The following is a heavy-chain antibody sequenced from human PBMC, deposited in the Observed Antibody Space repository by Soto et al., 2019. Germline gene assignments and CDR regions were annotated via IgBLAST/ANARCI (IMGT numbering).Heavy chain of an antibody. Sequence: QVQLVQSGAEEKKPGASVKVSCKASGYTFTIFAIHWVRQAPGQRLEWMGWINAGNGGTKYSQRFQGRVTISRDTSASTAHMELTSLTSEDTAVYYCARGAAGSSRPYGMDVWGQGTTVTVSS. CDR2: INAGNGGT. CDR3: ARGAAGSSRPYGMDV. V-gene: IGHV1-3*05. J-gene: IGHJ6*02. CDR1: GYTFTIFA. D-gene: IGHD6-25*01.